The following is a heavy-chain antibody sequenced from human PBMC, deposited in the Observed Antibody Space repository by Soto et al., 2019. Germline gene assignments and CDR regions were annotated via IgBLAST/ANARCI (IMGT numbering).Heavy chain of an antibody. J-gene: IGHJ4*02. V-gene: IGHV4-30-4*01. Sequence: SETLSLTCAVSGGSISSGDYYWSWIRQPPGKGLEWIGYIYYSGSTYYNPSLKSRVTISVDTSKNQFSLKLSSVTAADTAVYYCYCGSCYGDRRGLYYYWGQGALVTVSS. CDR3: YCGSCYGDRRGLYYY. CDR1: GGSISSGDYY. D-gene: IGHD3-22*01. CDR2: IYYSGST.